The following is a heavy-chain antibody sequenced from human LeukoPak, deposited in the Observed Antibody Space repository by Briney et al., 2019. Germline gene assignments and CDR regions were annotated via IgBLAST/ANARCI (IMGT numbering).Heavy chain of an antibody. CDR2: IKPNSGGT. Sequence: GASAKVSCKASGYTFTGYYIHWVRQAPGQGLEWMGWIKPNSGGTNYAQKFQGRVTMTRDTSISTAYMELSRLRSDDTAVYYCARGSIVGATFDYFDYWGQGTLVTVSS. CDR1: GYTFTGYY. D-gene: IGHD1-26*01. CDR3: ARGSIVGATFDYFDY. V-gene: IGHV1-2*02. J-gene: IGHJ4*02.